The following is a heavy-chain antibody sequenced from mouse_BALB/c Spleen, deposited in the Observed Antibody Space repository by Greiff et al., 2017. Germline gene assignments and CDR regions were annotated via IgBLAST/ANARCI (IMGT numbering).Heavy chain of an antibody. CDR1: GYTFTSYW. Sequence: QVQLQQSGPELVRPGASVKMSCKASGYTFTSYWMHWVKQRPGQGLEWIGIIDPSNSETRLNQKFKDKATLNVDKSSNTAYMQLSSLTSEDSAVYYCAPSSHYYGNSFFDYWGQGTTLTVSS. CDR3: APSSHYYGNSFFDY. D-gene: IGHD2-1*01. V-gene: IGHV1-74*01. CDR2: IDPSNSET. J-gene: IGHJ2*01.